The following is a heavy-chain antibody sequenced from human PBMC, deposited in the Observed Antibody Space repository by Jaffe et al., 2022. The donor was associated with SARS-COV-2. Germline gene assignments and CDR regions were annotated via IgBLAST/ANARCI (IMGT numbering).Heavy chain of an antibody. J-gene: IGHJ6*02. CDR2: ISYDGSNK. CDR3: ARGAEGFDWLFYYGMDV. V-gene: IGHV3-30-3*01. Sequence: QVQLVESGGGVVQPGRSLRLSCAASGFTFSSYAMHWVRQAPGKGLEWVAVISYDGSNKYYADSVKGRFTISRDNSKNTLYLQMNSLRAEDTAVYYCARGAEGFDWLFYYGMDVWGQGTTVTVSS. CDR1: GFTFSSYA. D-gene: IGHD3-9*01.